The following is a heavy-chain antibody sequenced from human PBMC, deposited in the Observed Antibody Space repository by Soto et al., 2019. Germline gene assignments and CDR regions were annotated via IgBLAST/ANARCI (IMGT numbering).Heavy chain of an antibody. Sequence: QVQLQVSAPGLVKPSETLSLTCTVSGDSISAYSWSWVRQPPGKGLEWIGNIHYNGNTKYNPSLKSRVSMSVDTSKNQFSLSLISVTDADTAKYFCAREGNLGRWLQPLDFWGQGTLVTVSS. D-gene: IGHD5-12*01. CDR3: AREGNLGRWLQPLDF. J-gene: IGHJ4*02. V-gene: IGHV4-59*01. CDR1: GDSISAYS. CDR2: IHYNGNT.